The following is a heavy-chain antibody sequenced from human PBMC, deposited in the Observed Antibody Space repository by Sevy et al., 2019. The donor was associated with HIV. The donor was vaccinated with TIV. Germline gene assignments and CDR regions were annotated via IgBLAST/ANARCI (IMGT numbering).Heavy chain of an antibody. J-gene: IGHJ3*02. Sequence: GRSLRLSCAASGFTFSSYGMHWVRQAPGKGLEWVAVIWYDGSNKYYADSVKGRFTISRDNSKNTLYLQMNSLRAEDTAVYYCARDYRHYYDSSGYYYDAFDIWGQGTMVTVSS. CDR3: ARDYRHYYDSSGYYYDAFDI. V-gene: IGHV3-33*01. CDR2: IWYDGSNK. CDR1: GFTFSSYG. D-gene: IGHD3-22*01.